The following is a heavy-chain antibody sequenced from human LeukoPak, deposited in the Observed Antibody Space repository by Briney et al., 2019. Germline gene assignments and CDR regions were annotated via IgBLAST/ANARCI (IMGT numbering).Heavy chain of an antibody. CDR3: ARDLASSSDY. V-gene: IGHV3-53*01. CDR2: ISGGTSGT. D-gene: IGHD1-26*01. CDR1: GFTVSSNY. J-gene: IGHJ4*02. Sequence: GGSLRLSCAASGFTVSSNYMSWVRQAPGKGLEWVSTISGGTSGTHYADSVKGRFTISRDNSKNTLYLQMNSLRAEDTAVYYCARDLASSSDYWGQGTLVTVSS.